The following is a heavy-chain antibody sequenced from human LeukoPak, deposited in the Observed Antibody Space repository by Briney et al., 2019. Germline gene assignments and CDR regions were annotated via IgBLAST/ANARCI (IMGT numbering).Heavy chain of an antibody. V-gene: IGHV3-23*01. CDR1: GFTFNNYA. CDR3: VRDLSGTSTH. Sequence: PGESLRLSCAASGFTFNNYAMSWVRQTPGKGLEWVSAVNGGGGDTYYTDSVKGRFTISRDNSGNMSFLRMSSLRGEDTAVYYCVRDLSGTSTHWGQGTLVTVSS. CDR2: VNGGGGDT. J-gene: IGHJ4*02. D-gene: IGHD3-9*01.